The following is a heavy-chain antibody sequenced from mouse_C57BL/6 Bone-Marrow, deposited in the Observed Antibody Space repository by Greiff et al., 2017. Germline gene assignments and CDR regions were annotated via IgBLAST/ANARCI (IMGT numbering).Heavy chain of an antibody. Sequence: VQGVESGPGLVAPSQSLSITCTVSGFSLTSYGVHWVRQPPGKGLAWLVVIWSDGSTTYNSALKSRLSISKDNSKSQVFLKMNSLQTDDTAMYYCARPYYYDYDGYAMYYWGQGTSVTASS. CDR1: GFSLTSYG. CDR2: IWSDGST. D-gene: IGHD2-4*01. J-gene: IGHJ4*01. CDR3: ARPYYYDYDGYAMYY. V-gene: IGHV2-6*03.